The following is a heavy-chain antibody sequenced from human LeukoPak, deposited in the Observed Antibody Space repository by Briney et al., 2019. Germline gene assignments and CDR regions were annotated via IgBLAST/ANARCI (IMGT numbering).Heavy chain of an antibody. Sequence: PGGSLRLSCAASGFTFGNYNMNWVRQPPGKGLQWVSYISSSSNIIYYADSVKGRFTIPRDNAKNSLFLQMNSLRAEDTAVYYCARDFAREFTIDYWGQGTLVTVSS. J-gene: IGHJ4*02. V-gene: IGHV3-48*01. D-gene: IGHD3-10*01. CDR1: GFTFGNYN. CDR2: ISSSSNII. CDR3: ARDFAREFTIDY.